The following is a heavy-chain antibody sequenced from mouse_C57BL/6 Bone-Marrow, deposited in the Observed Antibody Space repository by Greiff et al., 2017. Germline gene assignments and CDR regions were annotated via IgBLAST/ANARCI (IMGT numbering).Heavy chain of an antibody. J-gene: IGHJ4*01. V-gene: IGHV1-19*01. D-gene: IGHD2-4*01. CDR1: GYTFTDYY. CDR2: INPYNGGT. CDR3: ARRARLRDAMDD. Sequence: VQLQQSGPVLVKPGASVKMSCKASGYTFTDYYMNWVKQSHGKSLEWIGVINPYNGGTSYNQKFKGKDTLTVDKSSSTAYMELNSLTSEDSAVYDCARRARLRDAMDDWGQGTSVTVSS.